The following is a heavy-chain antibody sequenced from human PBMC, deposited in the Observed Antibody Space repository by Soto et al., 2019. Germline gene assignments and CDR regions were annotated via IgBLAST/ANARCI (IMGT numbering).Heavy chain of an antibody. Sequence: EVQLVESGGGLVQPGGSLRPSCAASGFIVSTSYMSWVRQAPGKGLEWVSIIYNDGSTYYADSVKGRFTISRDDSKNTIYLQIFTLRAEDTAVYYCARDSYTRYWGQGTLVTVSS. CDR2: IYNDGST. J-gene: IGHJ4*02. CDR1: GFIVSTSY. D-gene: IGHD4-4*01. V-gene: IGHV3-66*01. CDR3: ARDSYTRY.